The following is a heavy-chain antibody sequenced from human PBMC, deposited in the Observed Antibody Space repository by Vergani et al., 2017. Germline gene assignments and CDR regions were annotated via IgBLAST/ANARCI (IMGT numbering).Heavy chain of an antibody. J-gene: IGHJ6*02. CDR1: GYNFTNYW. D-gene: IGHD2-2*01. CDR3: ARHGGQWAAAFYYYYGMDV. CDR2: IDSDT. V-gene: IGHV5-51*01. Sequence: EVQLVQSGAEVKQPGESLKISCKGSGYNFTNYWIGWVRQMPGKGLEWMGSIDSDTRYSPSVQGQVTISVDMSSTPAYLQWRSLKASDTAMYYCARHGGQWAAAFYYYYGMDVGGQGTTVTVSS.